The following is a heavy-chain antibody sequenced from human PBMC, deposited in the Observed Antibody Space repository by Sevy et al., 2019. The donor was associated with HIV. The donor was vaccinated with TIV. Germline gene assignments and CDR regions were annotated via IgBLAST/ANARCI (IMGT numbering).Heavy chain of an antibody. J-gene: IGHJ4*02. Sequence: GGSLRLSCAASGFTVSSNYMSWVRQAPGKGLEWVSVIYSGGSTYYADSVKGRFIISRDNSKNTLYLQMNSLRAEDTAVYYWARGRGTGYSYGFDYWGQGTLVTVSS. CDR2: IYSGGST. CDR1: GFTVSSNY. CDR3: ARGRGTGYSYGFDY. V-gene: IGHV3-66*01. D-gene: IGHD5-18*01.